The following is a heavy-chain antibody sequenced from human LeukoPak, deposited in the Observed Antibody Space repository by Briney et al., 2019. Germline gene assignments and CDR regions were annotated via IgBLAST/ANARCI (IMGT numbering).Heavy chain of an antibody. J-gene: IGHJ4*02. Sequence: PSETLSLTCAVSGYSISSGYYWGWIRQPPGKGLEWIGSIYHSGSTYYNPSLKSRVTISVDTSKNQFSLKLSSVTAADTAVYYCARLQASPYYCDYWGQGTLVTVSS. CDR1: GYSISSGYY. CDR2: IYHSGST. V-gene: IGHV4-38-2*01. CDR3: ARLQASPYYCDY.